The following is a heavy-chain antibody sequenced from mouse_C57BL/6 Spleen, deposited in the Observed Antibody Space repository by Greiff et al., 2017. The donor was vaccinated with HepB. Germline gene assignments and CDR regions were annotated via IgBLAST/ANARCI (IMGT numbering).Heavy chain of an antibody. D-gene: IGHD2-3*01. CDR3: SRSGDGYYDYFDY. CDR1: GYTFTSYG. Sequence: QVQLQQSGAELARPGASVKLSCKASGYTFTSYGISWVKQRTGQGLEWIGEIYPRSGNTYYNEKFKGKATLTADKSSSTAYMDLRSLTSEDSAVYFCSRSGDGYYDYFDYWGQGTTLTVSS. V-gene: IGHV1-81*01. CDR2: IYPRSGNT. J-gene: IGHJ2*01.